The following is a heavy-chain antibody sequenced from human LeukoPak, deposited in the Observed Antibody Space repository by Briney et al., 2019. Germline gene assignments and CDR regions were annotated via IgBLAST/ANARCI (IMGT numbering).Heavy chain of an antibody. D-gene: IGHD3-22*01. Sequence: SETLSLTCTVSGGSISSYYWSWVRQPAGKGLEWIGRIYTSGSTNYNPSLKSRVTMSVDTSKNQFSLKLSSVTAADTAVYYCARESGDYYDSSGYYYYYYYMDVWGKGTTVTVSS. CDR2: IYTSGST. CDR1: GGSISSYY. CDR3: ARESGDYYDSSGYYYYYYYMDV. J-gene: IGHJ6*03. V-gene: IGHV4-4*07.